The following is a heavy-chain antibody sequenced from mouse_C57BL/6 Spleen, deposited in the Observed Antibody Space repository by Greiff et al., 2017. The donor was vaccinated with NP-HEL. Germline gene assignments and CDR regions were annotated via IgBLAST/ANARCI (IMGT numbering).Heavy chain of an antibody. CDR3: ATGDGSRRAWFAY. CDR2: IHPSDSDT. CDR1: GYTFTSYW. Sequence: VQLQQPGAELVKPGASVKVSCKASGYTFTSYWMHWVKQRPGQGLEWIGRIHPSDSDTNYNQKFKGKATLTVDKSSSTAYMQLSSLTSEDAAVYYCATGDGSRRAWFAYWGQGTLVTVSA. J-gene: IGHJ3*01. D-gene: IGHD1-1*01. V-gene: IGHV1-74*01.